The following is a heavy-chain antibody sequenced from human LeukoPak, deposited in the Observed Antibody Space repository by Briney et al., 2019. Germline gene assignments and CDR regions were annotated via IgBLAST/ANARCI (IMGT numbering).Heavy chain of an antibody. V-gene: IGHV4-34*01. D-gene: IGHD5-18*01. CDR2: INHSGST. Sequence: SETLSLTSAVYGGSFSGYYWSWIRQPPGKGLEWIGEINHSGSTNYNPSLKSRVTISVDTSKNQFSLKLSSVTAADTAVYYCARRGRYSPDYWGQGTLVTVSS. CDR1: GGSFSGYY. CDR3: ARRGRYSPDY. J-gene: IGHJ4*02.